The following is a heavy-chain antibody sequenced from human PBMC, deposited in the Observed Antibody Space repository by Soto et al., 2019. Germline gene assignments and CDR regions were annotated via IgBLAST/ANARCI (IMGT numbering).Heavy chain of an antibody. CDR3: AMVDVYVTPSPQDV. V-gene: IGHV1-18*01. Sequence: QVQLVQSGAEVKNPGASVKVSCKASGYTFTRYGIGWARPAPGQGLEWMGWINTYNGNTNYAQNGQVRVTLTTDTSTSTAYMELRSLRSNDTAIYYCAMVDVYVTPSPQDVWGQGTTVIVSS. J-gene: IGHJ6*02. CDR1: GYTFTRYG. D-gene: IGHD3-16*01. CDR2: INTYNGNT.